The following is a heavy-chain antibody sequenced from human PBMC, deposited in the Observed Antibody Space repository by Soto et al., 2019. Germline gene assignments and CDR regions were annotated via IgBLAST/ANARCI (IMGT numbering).Heavy chain of an antibody. J-gene: IGHJ4*02. Sequence: QITLKESGPTLGTPTQTLTLTCTFSGFSLSTSGVGVSWIRQPPGKALEWLAVIYWDDDKPYSPSLKNRLTITKDTTKNQVVLTLTTMDPVDTATYYCAHSDSRRFLDSWGQGTLVTVSS. D-gene: IGHD3-16*01. CDR1: GFSLSTSGVG. CDR2: IYWDDDK. V-gene: IGHV2-5*02. CDR3: AHSDSRRFLDS.